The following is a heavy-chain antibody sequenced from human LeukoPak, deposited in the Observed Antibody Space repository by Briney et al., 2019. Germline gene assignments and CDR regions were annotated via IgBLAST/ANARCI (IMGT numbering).Heavy chain of an antibody. D-gene: IGHD6-19*01. J-gene: IGHJ4*02. CDR1: GGSISSTSYY. V-gene: IGHV4-39*07. CDR2: IHYSGST. Sequence: SETLSLTCTVSGGSISSTSYYWGWIRQPPGKGLEWIGSIHYSGSTYFNPSLTSRVTISIDSSKIRFSLKLTSVTASDTAVYYCAKWPASGWYYFDYWGQGILVTVSS. CDR3: AKWPASGWYYFDY.